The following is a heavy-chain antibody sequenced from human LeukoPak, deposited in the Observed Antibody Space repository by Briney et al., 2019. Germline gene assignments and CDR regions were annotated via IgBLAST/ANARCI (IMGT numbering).Heavy chain of an antibody. CDR3: ARGGYCSSTSCYVFDS. V-gene: IGHV4-4*02. CDR2: IYHSGST. J-gene: IGHJ4*02. Sequence: PSGTLSLTCGVSGGSITSSNWWSWVRQPPGKGLEWIGEIYHSGSTNYNPSLKSRVTISVDKSKSQFSLELTSVTAADTALYYCARGGYCSSTSCYVFDSWGQGTLVTVSS. CDR1: GGSITSSNW. D-gene: IGHD2-2*01.